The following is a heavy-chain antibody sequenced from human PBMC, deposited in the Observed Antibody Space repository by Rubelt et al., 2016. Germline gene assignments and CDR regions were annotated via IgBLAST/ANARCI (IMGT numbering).Heavy chain of an antibody. J-gene: IGHJ4*02. V-gene: IGHV3-30*02. CDR3: AREVAVPGKTLEY. CDR2: IRYDGSNK. Sequence: QVQLVESGGGVVQPGGSLRLSCAASGFTFSSYGMHWVRQAPGKGLEWVAFIRYDGSNKYYADSVKGRFTISRDNSKNTLYLQMNSLRAEDTAVYYCAREVAVPGKTLEYWGQGTLVTVSS. CDR1: GFTFSSYG. D-gene: IGHD6-19*01.